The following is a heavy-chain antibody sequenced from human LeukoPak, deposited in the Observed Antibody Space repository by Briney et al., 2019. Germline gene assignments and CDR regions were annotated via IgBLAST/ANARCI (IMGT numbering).Heavy chain of an antibody. J-gene: IGHJ4*02. CDR1: GYSISSGHY. V-gene: IGHV4-38-2*01. CDR2: IYHSGGT. CDR3: FTPAVDY. Sequence: SETLSLTCAVSGYSISSGHYWGWFRQPPGKGLEWIGSIYHSGGTYYNPSLKSRVTISVDTSKNQFSLKMKSVTAADTAVYAGFTPAVDYCSQGTLVTVSS. D-gene: IGHD3-10*01.